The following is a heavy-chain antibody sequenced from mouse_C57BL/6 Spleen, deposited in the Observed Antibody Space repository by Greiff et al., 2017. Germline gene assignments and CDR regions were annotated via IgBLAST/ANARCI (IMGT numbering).Heavy chain of an antibody. CDR1: GFTFSDYG. Sequence: EVQGVESGGGLVKPGGSLTLSCAASGFTFSDYGMHWVRQAPEKGLEWVAYISSGSSTIYYADTVKGRFTISRDNAKNTLFLQMTSLRSEDTAMYYSARPYSNYDWFAYWGQGTLVTVSA. CDR3: ARPYSNYDWFAY. V-gene: IGHV5-17*01. J-gene: IGHJ3*01. D-gene: IGHD2-5*01. CDR2: ISSGSSTI.